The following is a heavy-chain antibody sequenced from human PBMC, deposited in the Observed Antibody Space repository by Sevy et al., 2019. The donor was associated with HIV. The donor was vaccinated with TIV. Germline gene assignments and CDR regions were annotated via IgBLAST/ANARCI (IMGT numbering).Heavy chain of an antibody. Sequence: GESLKISCRGSGYSFTSYWIGWVRQMPGKGLEWIVIIYPGDSDTRYSPTFQGQVTISADKSISTAYLQWSSLKASDTAMYYCARHNWNYAIDYWGQGTLVTVSS. CDR2: IYPGDSDT. V-gene: IGHV5-51*01. J-gene: IGHJ4*02. CDR1: GYSFTSYW. D-gene: IGHD1-7*01. CDR3: ARHNWNYAIDY.